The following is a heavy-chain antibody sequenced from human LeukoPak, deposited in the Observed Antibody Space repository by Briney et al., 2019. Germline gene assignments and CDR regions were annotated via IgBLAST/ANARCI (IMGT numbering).Heavy chain of an antibody. CDR3: ARGARETYDIWPRPKTSNWFDP. V-gene: IGHV1-8*01. J-gene: IGHJ5*02. CDR2: MNPNSGNT. Sequence: ASVKVSCKASGYTFTSYDINWVRQATGQGLEWMGWMNPNSGNTGYAQKFEGRVTMTRNTSISTAYMELSSLRSEDTAVYYCARGARETYDIWPRPKTSNWFDPWGQGTLVTVS. D-gene: IGHD3-9*01. CDR1: GYTFTSYD.